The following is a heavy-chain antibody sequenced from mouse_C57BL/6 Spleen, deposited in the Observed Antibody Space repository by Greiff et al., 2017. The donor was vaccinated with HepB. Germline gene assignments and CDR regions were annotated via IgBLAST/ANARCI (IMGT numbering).Heavy chain of an antibody. CDR3: ARATTGVED. CDR2: IDPSDSYT. V-gene: IGHV1-50*01. CDR1: GYTFTSYW. Sequence: VQLQQPGAELVKPGASVKLSCKASGYTFTSYWMQWVKKRPGQGLEWIGEIDPSDSYTNYNQKFKGKATLTVDTSSSTAYMQLSSLTSEDSAVYYCARATTGVEDWGQGTLVTVSA. D-gene: IGHD1-1*01. J-gene: IGHJ3*01.